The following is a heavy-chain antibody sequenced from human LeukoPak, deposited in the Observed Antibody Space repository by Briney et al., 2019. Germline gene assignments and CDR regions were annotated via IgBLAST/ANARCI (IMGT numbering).Heavy chain of an antibody. CDR2: FNHSGSP. D-gene: IGHD3-10*01. CDR3: ARGRGLYYGSGSYYGYGMDV. V-gene: IGHV4-34*01. CDR1: GRSFSGYY. Sequence: SATLSLTCAVYGRSFSGYYWSWIRQPPGKGLEWIGEFNHSGSPNSNPSLKSQVTISVVPSKNQFSLKLSPVPAADTAVYYWARGRGLYYGSGSYYGYGMDVSGKGATVTLSS. J-gene: IGHJ6*01.